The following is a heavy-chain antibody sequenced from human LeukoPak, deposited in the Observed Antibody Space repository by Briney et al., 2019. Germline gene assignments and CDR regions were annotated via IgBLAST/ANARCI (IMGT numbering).Heavy chain of an antibody. V-gene: IGHV4-39*07. Sequence: EASETLSLTCTVSGDSISSSSSYWGWIRQPPGKGLEWIGSIYYSGSTYYNPSLKSRVTISVDTSKNQFSLKLSSVTAADTAVYYCAREGDPMIVVVKFDYWGQGTLVTVSS. CDR1: GDSISSSSSY. J-gene: IGHJ4*02. D-gene: IGHD3-22*01. CDR2: IYYSGST. CDR3: AREGDPMIVVVKFDY.